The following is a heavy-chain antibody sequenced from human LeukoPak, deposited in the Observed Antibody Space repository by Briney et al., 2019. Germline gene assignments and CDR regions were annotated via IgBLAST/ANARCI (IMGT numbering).Heavy chain of an antibody. J-gene: IGHJ5*02. D-gene: IGHD3-10*01. V-gene: IGHV1-18*01. Sequence: ASVKVSCKASGYTFTSYGISWVRQAPGQGLEWMGWISAYNGNTNYAQKLQGRVTMTTDTSTSTAYVELRSLRSDDTAVYYCARAYGPPGGDWFDPWGQGTLVTVSS. CDR2: ISAYNGNT. CDR1: GYTFTSYG. CDR3: ARAYGPPGGDWFDP.